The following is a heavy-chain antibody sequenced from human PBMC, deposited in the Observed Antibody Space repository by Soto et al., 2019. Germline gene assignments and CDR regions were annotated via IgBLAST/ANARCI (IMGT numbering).Heavy chain of an antibody. CDR2: INSDGSIT. J-gene: IGHJ4*02. CDR1: GFTFSSYW. Sequence: LRLSCAASGFTFSSYWMHWVRQVPEKGLVWVSRINSDGSITNYADAVKGRFTISRDNVKNTLYLQMNSLRAEDTAVYYCVRYSRSVGGSYRPDYWGQGXLVTVSS. CDR3: VRYSRSVGGSYRPDY. V-gene: IGHV3-74*01. D-gene: IGHD3-16*02.